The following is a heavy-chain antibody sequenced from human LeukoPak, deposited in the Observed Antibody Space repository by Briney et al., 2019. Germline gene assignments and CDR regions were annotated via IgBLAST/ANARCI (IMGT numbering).Heavy chain of an antibody. CDR1: GGSISSGSYY. CDR2: MDTSGST. D-gene: IGHD2-21*01. Sequence: PSQTLSLTCTVPGGSISSGSYYWSWIRQPAGKGLEWIGRMDTSGSTYYNPSLKSRVSISVDTSKNQFSLKLSSVTAADTAVYYCGRQATRGSLVITHWGQGALVTVSS. J-gene: IGHJ1*01. CDR3: GRQATRGSLVITH. V-gene: IGHV4-61*02.